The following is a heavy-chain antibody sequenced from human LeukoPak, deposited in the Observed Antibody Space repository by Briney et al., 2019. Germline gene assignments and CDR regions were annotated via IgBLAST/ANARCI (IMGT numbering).Heavy chain of an antibody. V-gene: IGHV3-9*01. Sequence: PGGSLRLSCAASRFTFSSYVMSWVRQAPGKRLEGLSGIRWNSGRIGYAGSVKGRYTISRDSAKSSLFLQMNSLRAEDTALYYCAKGGGYDPSYKIDYWGQGTLVTVSS. CDR1: RFTFSSYV. J-gene: IGHJ4*02. CDR2: IRWNSGRI. CDR3: AKGGGYDPSYKIDY. D-gene: IGHD5-12*01.